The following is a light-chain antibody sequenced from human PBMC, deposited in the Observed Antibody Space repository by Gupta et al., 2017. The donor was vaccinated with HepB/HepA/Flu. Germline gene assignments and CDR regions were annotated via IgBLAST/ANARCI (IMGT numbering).Light chain of an antibody. Sequence: AGLTQPPSVSAGLGQTATLTCTGNSNNVGNQGAAWLQQHQGHPPKLLSYKNNNRPSGISERFSASSSGNTASLTITGLQPEDEADYYCSAWDNSRTARVFGGGTKLTVL. CDR1: SNNVGNQG. CDR2: KNN. J-gene: IGLJ3*02. CDR3: SAWDNSRTARV. V-gene: IGLV10-54*04.